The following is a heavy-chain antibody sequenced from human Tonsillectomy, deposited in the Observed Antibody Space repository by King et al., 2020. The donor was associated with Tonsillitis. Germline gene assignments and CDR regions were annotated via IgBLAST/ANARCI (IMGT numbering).Heavy chain of an antibody. CDR2: IWYDGSNK. D-gene: IGHD2-2*02. V-gene: IGHV3-33*01. CDR3: AGYRDCSSTSCYTGVDY. Sequence: VQLVESGGGVVQPGRSLRLSCAASGFTFSSYGMHGVRQAPGKGLEWVAVIWYDGSNKYYAHYVKGRFPIPRHNSKNTLYLQMNSLRAEDTAVYYCAGYRDCSSTSCYTGVDYWGQGTLVTVSS. CDR1: GFTFSSYG. J-gene: IGHJ4*02.